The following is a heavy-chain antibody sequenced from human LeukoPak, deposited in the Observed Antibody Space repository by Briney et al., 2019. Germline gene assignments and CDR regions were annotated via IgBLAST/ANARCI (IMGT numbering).Heavy chain of an antibody. J-gene: IGHJ6*03. CDR1: GFTFSSHN. D-gene: IGHD1-26*01. V-gene: IGHV3-11*01. Sequence: GGSLRLSCAASGFTFSSHNMSWIRQAPGKGLEWVSYISSSGSTIYYADSVKGRFTISRDNAKNSLYLQMNSLRAEDTAVYYCARLGSYYYYYMDVWGKGTTVTIS. CDR3: ARLGSYYYYYMDV. CDR2: ISSSGSTI.